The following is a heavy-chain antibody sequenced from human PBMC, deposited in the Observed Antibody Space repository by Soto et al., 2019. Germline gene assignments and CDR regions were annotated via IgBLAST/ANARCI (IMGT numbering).Heavy chain of an antibody. Sequence: ASVKVSCKASGYTFTSYYMHWVRQAPGQGLEWMGIINPSGGSTSYAQKNQGRVTMTRDTSTSTVYMELSSLRSEDTAVYYCAPDYGDYVPTLGWGQGTLVTVSS. J-gene: IGHJ4*02. D-gene: IGHD4-17*01. CDR1: GYTFTSYY. CDR3: APDYGDYVPTLG. CDR2: INPSGGST. V-gene: IGHV1-46*03.